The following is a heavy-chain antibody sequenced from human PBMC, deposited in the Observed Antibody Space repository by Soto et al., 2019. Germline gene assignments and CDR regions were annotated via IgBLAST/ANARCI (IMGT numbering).Heavy chain of an antibody. CDR2: INPNSGDT. D-gene: IGHD2-15*01. CDR1: GYIFTAYS. Sequence: ASVKVSCKASGYIFTAYSMHWVRQAPGQGLEWLGWINPNSGDTIYAQKFQDRVTMTCDTSVSTAYLELSSLSSDDTAFYYCAREASAVVSLDYWGQGTLVTVSS. CDR3: AREASAVVSLDY. J-gene: IGHJ4*02. V-gene: IGHV1-2*02.